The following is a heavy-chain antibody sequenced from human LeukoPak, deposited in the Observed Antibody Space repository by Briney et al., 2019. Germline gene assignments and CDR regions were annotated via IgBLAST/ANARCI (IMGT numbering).Heavy chain of an antibody. Sequence: SVTVSFKASGGTFSSYAISWVRQAPGQGLEWMGGIIPIFGTANYAQKFQGRVTITADKSTSTAYMELSSLRSEDTAVYYCAREMEWGMGSHDDQPPLVPAAMRGGYYYYGMDVWGKGTTVTVSS. CDR1: GGTFSSYA. CDR2: IIPIFGTA. CDR3: AREMEWGMGSHDDQPPLVPAAMRGGYYYYGMDV. V-gene: IGHV1-69*06. D-gene: IGHD2-2*01. J-gene: IGHJ6*04.